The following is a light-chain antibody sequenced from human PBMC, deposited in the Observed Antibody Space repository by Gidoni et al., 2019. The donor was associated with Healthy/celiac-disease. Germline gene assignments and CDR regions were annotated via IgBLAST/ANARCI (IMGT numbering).Light chain of an antibody. CDR3: QQRSNWHFT. Sequence: DMVLTQSPATLSLSPGERATLSCRASQSVSSYLAWYQQKPGQAPRLLIYYASNRATGIPARFSGSGSGTDFTLTISSLEPEDFAVYYCQQRSNWHFTFGPGTKVDIK. V-gene: IGKV3-11*01. J-gene: IGKJ3*01. CDR2: YAS. CDR1: QSVSSY.